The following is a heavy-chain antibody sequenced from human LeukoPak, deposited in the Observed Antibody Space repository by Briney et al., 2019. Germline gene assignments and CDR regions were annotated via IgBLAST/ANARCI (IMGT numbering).Heavy chain of an antibody. Sequence: MTSETLSLTCAVYGGSFSGYYWSWTRQPPGKGLEWIGEINHSGSTNYNPSLKSRVTISVDTSKNQFSLKLSSVTAADTAVYYCARGGYCSGGSCQYNWFDPWGQGTLVTVSS. D-gene: IGHD2-15*01. CDR2: INHSGST. CDR3: ARGGYCSGGSCQYNWFDP. CDR1: GGSFSGYY. V-gene: IGHV4-34*01. J-gene: IGHJ5*02.